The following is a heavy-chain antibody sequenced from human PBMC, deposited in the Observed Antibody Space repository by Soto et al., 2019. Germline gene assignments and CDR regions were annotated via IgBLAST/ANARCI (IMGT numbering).Heavy chain of an antibody. CDR3: ARGAAGRWFFDL. CDR2: INSDGSRT. D-gene: IGHD6-13*01. Sequence: EVQLVESGGGLVQPGWSLRLSCAASGFSFSSYWMHWVRQAPGKGLVWVSRINSDGSRTNYADSVKGRFTISRDNAKNTVYLQMSSLRAEESAVYYSARGAAGRWFFDLWGRGTLVTVSS. V-gene: IGHV3-74*01. J-gene: IGHJ2*01. CDR1: GFSFSSYW.